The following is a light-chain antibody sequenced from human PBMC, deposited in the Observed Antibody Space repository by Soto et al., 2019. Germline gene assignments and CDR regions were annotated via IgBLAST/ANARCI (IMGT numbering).Light chain of an antibody. J-gene: IGKJ2*01. Sequence: EILLTQSPGTLALSPGERATLSCRASQSVSSYLAWYQQKPGQAPRLLIYGASTRATGIPASFSGGGSGTEFTLTISSLQYEDFAAYYCQQYNNWPPYTFGQGTKVDIK. V-gene: IGKV3-15*01. CDR3: QQYNNWPPYT. CDR2: GAS. CDR1: QSVSSY.